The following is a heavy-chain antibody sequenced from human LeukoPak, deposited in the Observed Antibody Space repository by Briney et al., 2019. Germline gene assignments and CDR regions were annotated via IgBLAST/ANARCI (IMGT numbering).Heavy chain of an antibody. D-gene: IGHD3-10*01. Sequence: ASVKVSCKASGYTFTSYGISWVRQAPGQGLEWMGWISAYKGNTNYAQKLQGRVTMTTDTSTSTAYMELRSLRSDDTAVYYCARDSLILWFGEGDYYGMDVWGQGTTVTVSS. CDR3: ARDSLILWFGEGDYYGMDV. V-gene: IGHV1-18*01. CDR1: GYTFTSYG. J-gene: IGHJ6*02. CDR2: ISAYKGNT.